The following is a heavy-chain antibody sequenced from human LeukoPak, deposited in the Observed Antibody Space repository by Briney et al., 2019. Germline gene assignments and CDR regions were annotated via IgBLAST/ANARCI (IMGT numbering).Heavy chain of an antibody. Sequence: PSETLSLTCTVSGGSISSGDYYWSWIRQPPGKGLEWIGYIYYSGSTYYNPSLKSRVTISVDTSKNQFSLKLSSVTAADTAVYYCARVLPRSGYETFDYWGQGTLVTVSS. CDR2: IYYSGST. D-gene: IGHD5-12*01. V-gene: IGHV4-30-4*01. CDR1: GGSISSGDYY. J-gene: IGHJ4*02. CDR3: ARVLPRSGYETFDY.